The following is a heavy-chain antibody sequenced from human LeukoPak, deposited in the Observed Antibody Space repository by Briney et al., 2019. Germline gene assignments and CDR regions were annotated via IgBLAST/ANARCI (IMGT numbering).Heavy chain of an antibody. CDR2: IYPGDSDT. Sequence: GESLKISCKGSGYSFTSYWIGWVRQMPGEGLEWMGIIYPGDSDTRYSPSFQGQVTISADKSISTAYLQWSSLKASDTAMYYCARQGSGWYGSPAEYFQHWGQGTLVTVSS. V-gene: IGHV5-51*01. CDR1: GYSFTSYW. J-gene: IGHJ1*01. CDR3: ARQGSGWYGSPAEYFQH. D-gene: IGHD6-19*01.